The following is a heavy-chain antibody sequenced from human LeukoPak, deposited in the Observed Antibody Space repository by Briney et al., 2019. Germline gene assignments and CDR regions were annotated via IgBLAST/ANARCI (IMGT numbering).Heavy chain of an antibody. V-gene: IGHV1-2*02. D-gene: IGHD6-19*01. CDR2: NPNSCGT. Sequence: NPNSCGTNYAQKFQGRVTMTRERSISTAYMELSRLRSDDTAVYYCARELIAVAGSGDHDYWGQGTLVTVSS. J-gene: IGHJ4*02. CDR3: ARELIAVAGSGDHDY.